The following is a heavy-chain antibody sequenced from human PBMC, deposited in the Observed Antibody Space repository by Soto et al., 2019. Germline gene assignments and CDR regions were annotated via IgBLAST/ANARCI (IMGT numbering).Heavy chain of an antibody. Sequence: EVQLVESGGGVVRPGGSLRLSCAASGFTFDDYGMSWVLQAPGKGLEWVSGINWNDGSTGYADSVKGRFTISRDNAKNSLYLKMNGLRHPDMALDYCARRGRALRLGELHFDYWGQGSLVTVCS. CDR2: INWNDGST. J-gene: IGHJ4*02. V-gene: IGHV3-20*04. CDR1: GFTFDDYG. CDR3: ARRGRALRLGELHFDY. D-gene: IGHD3-16*01.